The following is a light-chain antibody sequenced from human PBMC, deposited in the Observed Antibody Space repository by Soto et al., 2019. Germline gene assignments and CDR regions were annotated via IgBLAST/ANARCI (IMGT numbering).Light chain of an antibody. CDR2: GAS. CDR3: QQEYDLPPLT. V-gene: IGKV3D-7*01. J-gene: IGKJ4*01. CDR1: QSVSSSY. Sequence: PGERVTLSCRASQSVSSSYLTWYQQKPGQAPRLLIYGASTRATSIPARFSGSGSGTDFTLTISSLQPEDFAVYYCQQEYDLPPLTFGGGTKVEIK.